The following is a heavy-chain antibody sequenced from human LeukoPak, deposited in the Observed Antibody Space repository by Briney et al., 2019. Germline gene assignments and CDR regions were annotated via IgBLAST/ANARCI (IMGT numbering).Heavy chain of an antibody. Sequence: SETLSLTCTVSGGSISSSSYYWGWIRQPPGKGLEWIGSIYYSGSTYYNPSLKSRVTISVDTSKNQFSLKLSSVTAADTAVYYCAREGERWLQLCWFDPWGQGTLVTVSS. J-gene: IGHJ5*02. D-gene: IGHD5-24*01. CDR3: AREGERWLQLCWFDP. V-gene: IGHV4-39*07. CDR2: IYYSGST. CDR1: GGSISSSSYY.